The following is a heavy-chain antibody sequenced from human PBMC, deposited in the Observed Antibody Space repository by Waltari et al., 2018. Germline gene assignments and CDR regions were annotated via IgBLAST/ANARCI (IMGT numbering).Heavy chain of an antibody. V-gene: IGHV3-7*01. Sequence: EVQLGGSGGGLVQPGGSLGRSCAASTFTFRVYWMAWVRQAPGKGLDWVANINGDGRDTYYVDSVKGRFTISRDNAENSLYLQMNNLRAEDTAVYYCARNNYWSLDYWGQGILVTVSS. D-gene: IGHD2-8*02. CDR3: ARNNYWSLDY. CDR2: INGDGRDT. CDR1: TFTFRVYW. J-gene: IGHJ4*02.